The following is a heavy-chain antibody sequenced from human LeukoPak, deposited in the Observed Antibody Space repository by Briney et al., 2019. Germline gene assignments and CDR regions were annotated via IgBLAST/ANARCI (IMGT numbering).Heavy chain of an antibody. J-gene: IGHJ5*01. CDR2: IRYDGSNK. CDR3: AKDKPYYYDSSGYDNWFDS. CDR1: GFTFSSYA. D-gene: IGHD3-22*01. Sequence: GGSLGLSCAASGFTFSSYAMSWVRQAPGKGLEWVAFIRYDGSNKYYADSVKGRFTISRDNSKNTLYLQMNSLRAEDTAVYYCAKDKPYYYDSSGYDNWFDSWGQGTLVTVSS. V-gene: IGHV3-30*02.